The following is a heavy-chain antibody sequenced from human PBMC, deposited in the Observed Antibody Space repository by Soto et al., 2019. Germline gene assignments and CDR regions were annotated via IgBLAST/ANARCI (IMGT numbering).Heavy chain of an antibody. D-gene: IGHD6-19*01. CDR3: VRSFGWYAIDY. CDR1: GVSISSNYY. V-gene: IGHV4-4*02. CDR2: ISHIASV. Sequence: QVLLQESGPGLVQPSGTLSLSCAVSGVSISSNYYWGWVRQSPGKGLEWLGDISHIASVNYSPSLMSRVTISMDRSENQFSLKLNSVTAADTAVYYCVRSFGWYAIDYWGQGTLVIVSS. J-gene: IGHJ4*02.